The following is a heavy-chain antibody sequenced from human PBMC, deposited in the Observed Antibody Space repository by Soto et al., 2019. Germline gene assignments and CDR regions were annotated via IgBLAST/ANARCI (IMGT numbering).Heavy chain of an antibody. D-gene: IGHD2-15*01. Sequence: QVPLQESGPGLVKPSETLFLTCTVSGDSISGYYWSWIRQPPGKGLEWIGYIFSRGSTTYAPSLPSRPAMSMGTARNRLSLNLYAVTAADTAVYYCARHMWKKDIVPYDAFDIWGQGTMVTVSS. CDR2: IFSRGST. J-gene: IGHJ3*02. CDR1: GDSISGYY. CDR3: ARHMWKKDIVPYDAFDI. V-gene: IGHV4-59*08.